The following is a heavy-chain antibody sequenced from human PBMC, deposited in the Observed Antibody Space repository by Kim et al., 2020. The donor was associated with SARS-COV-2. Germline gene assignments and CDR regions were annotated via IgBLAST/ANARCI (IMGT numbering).Heavy chain of an antibody. V-gene: IGHV3-74*03. J-gene: IGHJ6*02. CDR2: IRTDGSA. Sequence: GGSLRLSCAASGFTFSDYRMNWVRQVPGKGLEWVSHIRTDGSATYADSVKGRFTISSDNAKNTLYLQMSSLRAEDTATYHCTRDYYYRMDVWGQGTTVTVSS. CDR1: GFTFSDYR. CDR3: TRDYYYRMDV.